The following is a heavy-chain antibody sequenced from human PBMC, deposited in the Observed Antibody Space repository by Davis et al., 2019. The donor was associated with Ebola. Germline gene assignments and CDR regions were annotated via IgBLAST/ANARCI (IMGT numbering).Heavy chain of an antibody. J-gene: IGHJ4*02. CDR3: AKGLVVVTAPDRTGVDY. D-gene: IGHD2-21*02. CDR1: GYTFTSYY. Sequence: ASVKVSCKASGYTFTSYYMHWVRQAPGQGLEWMGIINPSGGSTSYARKFQGRVTMTRDTSTSTVYMELSSLRSEDTAVYYCAKGLVVVTAPDRTGVDYWGQGTLVTISS. V-gene: IGHV1-46*01. CDR2: INPSGGST.